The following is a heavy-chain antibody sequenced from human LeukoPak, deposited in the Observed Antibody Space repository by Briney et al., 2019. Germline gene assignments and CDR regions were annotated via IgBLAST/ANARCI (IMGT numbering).Heavy chain of an antibody. D-gene: IGHD6-19*01. J-gene: IGHJ4*02. Sequence: PSETLSLTCAVSGYSISSGYCWGWIRQPPGKGLEWIGSIYHSGSTYYNPSLKSRVTISVDTSKNQFSLKLSSVTAADTAVYYCARDRGQWLAIYHFDYWGQGTLVTVSS. CDR2: IYHSGST. V-gene: IGHV4-38-2*02. CDR1: GYSISSGYC. CDR3: ARDRGQWLAIYHFDY.